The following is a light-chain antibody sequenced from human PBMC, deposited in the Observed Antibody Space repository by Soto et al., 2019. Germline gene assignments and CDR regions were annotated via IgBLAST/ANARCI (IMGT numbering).Light chain of an antibody. CDR3: LQDYNYPRT. J-gene: IGKJ1*01. Sequence: DIQMTQSPSTLSASVGARVPITCRASQSISSWLAWYQQQLGRAPRLLIYDASSLESGVPSRFSGSGYGTEFTLTISSLQPEDFATYYCLQDYNYPRTFGQGTKVDIK. CDR2: DAS. V-gene: IGKV1-5*01. CDR1: QSISSW.